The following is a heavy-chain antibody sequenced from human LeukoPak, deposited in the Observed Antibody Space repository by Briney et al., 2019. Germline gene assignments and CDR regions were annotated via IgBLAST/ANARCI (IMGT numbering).Heavy chain of an antibody. CDR2: INPNSGGT. Sequence: ASVKVSCKASGYTFTGYYMHWVRQAPGQGLEWMGWINPNSGGTNYAQKFQGRVTMTRDTSISTAYMELSRLRSDDTAAYYCARGVVVVVAATYQFDPWGQGTLVTVSS. J-gene: IGHJ5*02. D-gene: IGHD2-15*01. CDR3: ARGVVVVVAATYQFDP. CDR1: GYTFTGYY. V-gene: IGHV1-2*02.